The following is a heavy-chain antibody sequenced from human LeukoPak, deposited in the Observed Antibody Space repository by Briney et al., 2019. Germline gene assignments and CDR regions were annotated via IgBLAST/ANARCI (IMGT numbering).Heavy chain of an antibody. J-gene: IGHJ4*02. Sequence: SETLSLTCKVSGGSISGYYWSWVRQPAGKGLEWIGRLDSSGSTNYNSSLKSRVTMSIDRSQFSLRLTSVTAANTAIYYCTRGTSCGSKCFFDYWGQGILVTVSS. CDR2: LDSSGST. V-gene: IGHV4-4*07. D-gene: IGHD2-21*01. CDR3: TRGTSCGSKCFFDY. CDR1: GGSISGYY.